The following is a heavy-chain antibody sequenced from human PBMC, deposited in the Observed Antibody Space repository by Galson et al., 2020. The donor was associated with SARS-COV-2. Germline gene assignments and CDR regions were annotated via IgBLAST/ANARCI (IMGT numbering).Heavy chain of an antibody. D-gene: IGHD2-15*01. J-gene: IGHJ4*02. Sequence: ASVKVSCKASGYTFTSYDINWVRQATGQGLEWMGWMNPNSGNTDYVQKFQGRVTMTRDTYISTAYMELSSLRSEDAAVYYCARVPSLGYCSGGSCYRLDYWGQGTLVTVSS. CDR2: MNPNSGNT. CDR3: ARVPSLGYCSGGSCYRLDY. CDR1: GYTFTSYD. V-gene: IGHV1-8*01.